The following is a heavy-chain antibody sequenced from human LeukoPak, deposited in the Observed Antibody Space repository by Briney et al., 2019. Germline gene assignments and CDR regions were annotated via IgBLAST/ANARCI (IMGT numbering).Heavy chain of an antibody. CDR1: GFSFSNYA. CDR3: ARGLRVLREFDWRARHPDWFDS. Sequence: GGSLRLSCAASGFSFSNYAMHWARQAPGKGLEWVAVISYDGSNKYYADSVKGRFTISRDNSKNTLYLQMNSLRAEDTAVYYCARGLRVLREFDWRARHPDWFDSWGQGTLVTVSS. D-gene: IGHD3-9*01. CDR2: ISYDGSNK. J-gene: IGHJ5*01. V-gene: IGHV3-30*04.